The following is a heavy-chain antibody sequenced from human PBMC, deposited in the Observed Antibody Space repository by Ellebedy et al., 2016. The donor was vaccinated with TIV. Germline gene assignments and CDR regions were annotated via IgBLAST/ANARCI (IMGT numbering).Heavy chain of an antibody. D-gene: IGHD3-22*01. J-gene: IGHJ6*02. CDR3: VRDGAYGDYSPGYYGMDV. V-gene: IGHV3-7*03. CDR2: INQDGSRI. CDR1: GFTFNSYW. Sequence: GESLKISCAVSGFTFNSYWMSWVRQAPGKGLEWVANINQDGSRIYYVDSVKGRFTISRDNAKNSVYLRMNTLRVEDTAVYHCVRDGAYGDYSPGYYGMDVWGQGTTVTVSS.